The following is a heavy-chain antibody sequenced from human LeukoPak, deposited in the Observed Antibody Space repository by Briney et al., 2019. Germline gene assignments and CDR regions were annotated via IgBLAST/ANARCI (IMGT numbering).Heavy chain of an antibody. CDR3: ARDPTGTTPDY. Sequence: ASVKVSCKASGYTFTSYGISWVRQAPGQGLEWMGWISAYNGNTNYAQKLQGRVTMTTATYTSTAYMELRSLRSDDTAVYYCARDPTGTTPDYWGQGTLVTVSS. V-gene: IGHV1-18*01. J-gene: IGHJ4*02. CDR2: ISAYNGNT. CDR1: GYTFTSYG. D-gene: IGHD1-7*01.